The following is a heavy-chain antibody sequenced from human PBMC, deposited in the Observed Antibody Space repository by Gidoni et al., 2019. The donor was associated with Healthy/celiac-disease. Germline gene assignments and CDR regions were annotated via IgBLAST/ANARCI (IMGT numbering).Heavy chain of an antibody. D-gene: IGHD2-8*01. CDR1: GFTFSSYA. CDR2: ISGSGGST. CDR3: AKDNVYAMGRFDP. V-gene: IGHV3-23*01. Sequence: EVQLLESGGGLVQPGGSLRLACAASGFTFSSYAMSWVRQAPGKGLVWVSAISGSGGSTYYADSVKGRFTISRDNSKNTLYLQMNSLRAEDTAVYYCAKDNVYAMGRFDPWGQGTLVTVSS. J-gene: IGHJ5*02.